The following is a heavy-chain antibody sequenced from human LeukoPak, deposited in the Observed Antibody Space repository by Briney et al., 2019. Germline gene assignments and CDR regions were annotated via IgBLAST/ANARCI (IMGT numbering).Heavy chain of an antibody. Sequence: SETLSLTSTVSGGSISSSSYYWGWIRQPPGKGLEWIGSIYYSGSTYYNPSLKSRVTISVDTSKNQFSLKLSSVTAADTAVYYCARALGREGNWFDPWGQGTLVTVSS. CDR3: ARALGREGNWFDP. J-gene: IGHJ5*02. D-gene: IGHD3-16*01. CDR1: GGSISSSSYY. CDR2: IYYSGST. V-gene: IGHV4-39*07.